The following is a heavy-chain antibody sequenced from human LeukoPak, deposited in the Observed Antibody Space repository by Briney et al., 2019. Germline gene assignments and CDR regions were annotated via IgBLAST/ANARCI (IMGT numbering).Heavy chain of an antibody. CDR1: GGTFSSYA. V-gene: IGHV1-69*05. CDR3: ARVLGYCSGGSCYVYFDY. Sequence: SVEVSCKASGGTFSSYAISWVRQAPGQGLEWMGGIIPIFGTANYAQKFQGRVTITTDESTSTAYMELSSLRSEDTAVYYCARVLGYCSGGSCYVYFDYWGQGTLVTVSS. J-gene: IGHJ4*02. CDR2: IIPIFGTA. D-gene: IGHD2-15*01.